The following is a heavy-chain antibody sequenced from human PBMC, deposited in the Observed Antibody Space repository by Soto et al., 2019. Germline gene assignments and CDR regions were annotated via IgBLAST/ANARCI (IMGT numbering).Heavy chain of an antibody. CDR2: IIPILGET. V-gene: IGHV1-69*08. CDR1: GTIFSSYT. J-gene: IGHJ6*02. Sequence: QVQLVQSGAEVKKPGSSVRVSCKASGTIFSSYTISWVRQAPGQGLEWMGRIIPILGETNSAQKFQDRVTLIADKSTNTAYVELNSLRLEDTAVYYCARGLGGRMYDWGHGTTVTVSS. D-gene: IGHD3-16*01. CDR3: ARGLGGRMYD.